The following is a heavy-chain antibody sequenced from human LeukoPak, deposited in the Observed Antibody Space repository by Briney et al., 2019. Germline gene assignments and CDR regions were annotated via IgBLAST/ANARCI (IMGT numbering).Heavy chain of an antibody. CDR1: GFTFSSYA. V-gene: IGHV3-23*01. CDR2: ISGSGGST. Sequence: PGGSLRLSCAASGFTFSSYAMSWVRQAPGKGLEWVSVISGSGGSTSYADSVKGRFTISRDNSKSTLSLQMNSLRAEDTAVYYCAKDLRYSSSWYPFDYWGQGTLVTVSS. D-gene: IGHD6-13*01. J-gene: IGHJ4*02. CDR3: AKDLRYSSSWYPFDY.